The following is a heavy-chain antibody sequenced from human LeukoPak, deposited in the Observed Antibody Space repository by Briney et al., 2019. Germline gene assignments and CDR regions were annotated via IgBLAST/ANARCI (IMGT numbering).Heavy chain of an antibody. CDR2: IYTSGCT. CDR3: AREEGYGTRDDAFDI. J-gene: IGHJ3*02. D-gene: IGHD5-18*01. Sequence: SDTLSLTCTVSGGSINSYYGRWIRQPAGKGLEWIGRIYTSGCTNYNPSLKNRVTMSVDTSKNQFSLKLSSVTAADTAVYYCAREEGYGTRDDAFDIWGQGTMVTVSS. CDR1: GGSINSYY. V-gene: IGHV4-4*07.